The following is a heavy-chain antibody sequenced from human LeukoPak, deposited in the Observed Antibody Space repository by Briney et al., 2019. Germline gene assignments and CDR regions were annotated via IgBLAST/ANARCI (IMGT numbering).Heavy chain of an antibody. CDR1: GYTFTGYY. Sequence: ASVKVSCKASGYTFTGYYMHWVRQAPGQGLEWMGRINPNSGGTNYAQKFRGRVTMTRDTSISTAYMELSRLRSDDTAVYYCARDQSYGYPRDYWGQGTLVTVSS. V-gene: IGHV1-2*06. CDR2: INPNSGGT. CDR3: ARDQSYGYPRDY. D-gene: IGHD5-18*01. J-gene: IGHJ4*02.